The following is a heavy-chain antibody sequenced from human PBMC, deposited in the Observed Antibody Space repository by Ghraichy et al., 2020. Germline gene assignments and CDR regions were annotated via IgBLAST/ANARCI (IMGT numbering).Heavy chain of an antibody. J-gene: IGHJ5*02. CDR1: GGSISSGDYY. V-gene: IGHV4-30-4*01. Sequence: SETLSLTCTVSGGSISSGDYYWSWIRQPPGKGLEWIGYIYYSGSTYYNPSLKSRVTISVDTSKNQFSLKLSSVTAADTAVYYCARGGCGSGSYYMACNWFDPWGQGTLVTVSS. CDR2: IYYSGST. D-gene: IGHD3-10*01. CDR3: ARGGCGSGSYYMACNWFDP.